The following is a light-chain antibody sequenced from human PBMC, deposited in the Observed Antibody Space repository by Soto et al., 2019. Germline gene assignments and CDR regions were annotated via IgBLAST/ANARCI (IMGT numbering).Light chain of an antibody. V-gene: IGKV3-20*01. CDR1: QSFSSTF. CDR3: QQYASSVT. Sequence: EILLTQSPDSLSLSPGDRATLSCRASQSFSSTFSAWYQQQPGQAPRLIIYGSSSKATGISDRFSCSGSGTDSTLTISRLESEDFAVYYCQQYASSVTFGQGTKVEIK. J-gene: IGKJ1*01. CDR2: GSS.